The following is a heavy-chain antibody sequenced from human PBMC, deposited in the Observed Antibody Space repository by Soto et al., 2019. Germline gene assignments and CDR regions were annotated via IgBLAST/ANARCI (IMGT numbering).Heavy chain of an antibody. Sequence: QVQLQESGPGLVKPSETLSLTCTVSGGSVSSGSYYWSWIRQPPGKGLEWIGYIYYSGSTNYNPSLKSRVTISVDTSKNQFSLKLSSVTAADTAVYYCARTRQPYAFDIWGQGTMVTVSS. J-gene: IGHJ3*02. CDR1: GGSVSSGSYY. CDR2: IYYSGST. D-gene: IGHD6-13*01. V-gene: IGHV4-61*01. CDR3: ARTRQPYAFDI.